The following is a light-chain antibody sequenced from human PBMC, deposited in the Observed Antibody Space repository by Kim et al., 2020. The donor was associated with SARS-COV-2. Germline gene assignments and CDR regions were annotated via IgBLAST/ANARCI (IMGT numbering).Light chain of an antibody. CDR1: QTVADY. V-gene: IGKV3-15*01. CDR3: QQYYNWPLT. Sequence: YVCPGGTVPLSSRASQTVADYLAWYQQRPGQAPRRLIYGASIRANGVPARFSGGGSGTDFTLTISSLQSEDFTTYYCQQYYNWPLTFGGGTKLEI. CDR2: GAS. J-gene: IGKJ4*01.